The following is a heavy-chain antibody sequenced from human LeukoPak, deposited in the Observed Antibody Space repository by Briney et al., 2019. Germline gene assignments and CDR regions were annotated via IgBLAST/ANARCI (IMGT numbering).Heavy chain of an antibody. CDR2: ISSNGGTT. V-gene: IGHV3-64D*09. CDR3: VRDPAAYYYDSTFDY. Sequence: GGSLRLSCSASGFTFSNHAMHWVRQAPGKGLEFVAAISSNGGTTYHADSVEGRFAISRDNSKNTLFLQMTFLRIEDTAVYYCVRDPAAYYYDSTFDYWGRGTLVTVSA. D-gene: IGHD3-22*01. CDR1: GFTFSNHA. J-gene: IGHJ4*02.